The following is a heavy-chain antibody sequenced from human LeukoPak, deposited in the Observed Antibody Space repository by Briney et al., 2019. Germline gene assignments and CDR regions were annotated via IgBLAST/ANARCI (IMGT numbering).Heavy chain of an antibody. CDR2: INPNSGGT. J-gene: IGHJ4*02. D-gene: IGHD3-10*01. CDR1: GYTFTGYY. Sequence: ASVKVPCKASGYTFTGYYMHWVRQAPEQGLEWMGWINPNSGGTNYAQKFQGRVTMTRDTSISTAYMELSRLRSDDTAVYYCARGDYYGSGSLYWGQGTLVTVSS. CDR3: ARGDYYGSGSLY. V-gene: IGHV1-2*02.